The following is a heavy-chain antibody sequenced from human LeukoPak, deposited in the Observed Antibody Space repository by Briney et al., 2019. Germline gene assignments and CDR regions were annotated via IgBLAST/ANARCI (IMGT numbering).Heavy chain of an antibody. CDR1: GFTFSNYA. V-gene: IGHV3-23*01. CDR3: ARWGDYDILTGYYDSDY. J-gene: IGHJ4*02. D-gene: IGHD3-9*01. CDR2: IVGSGGST. Sequence: GGSLRLSCAASGFTFSNYAMSWVRQAPGKGLEWVSAIVGSGGSTYYADSVKGRFTISRDNPKNTLYLQMNSLRAEDTAVYYCARWGDYDILTGYYDSDYWGQGTLVTVSS.